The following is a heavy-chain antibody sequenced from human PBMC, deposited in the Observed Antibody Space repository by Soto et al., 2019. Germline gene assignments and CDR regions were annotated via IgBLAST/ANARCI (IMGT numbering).Heavy chain of an antibody. D-gene: IGHD3-9*01. V-gene: IGHV3-30-3*01. CDR1: GFAFNSHS. J-gene: IGHJ5*02. CDR3: ARDRVIRYTGYELDL. Sequence: QMQLLESGGGVVQPGKALRLSCAASGFAFNSHSMHWVRQAPGKGLEWLALMTSDGSSKFYADSVKGRCTISRDNSKNTLYLEINSLRSEDTAVYYCARDRVIRYTGYELDLWRQATLVNVS. CDR2: MTSDGSSK.